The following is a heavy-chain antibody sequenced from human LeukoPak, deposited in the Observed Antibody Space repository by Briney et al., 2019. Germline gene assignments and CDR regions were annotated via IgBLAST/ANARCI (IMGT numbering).Heavy chain of an antibody. D-gene: IGHD5-18*01. V-gene: IGHV4-30-4*01. CDR2: IYYSGST. J-gene: IGHJ4*02. CDR1: GGSISSGDYY. Sequence: SSETLSLTCTVSGGSISSGDYYWSWIRQPPGKGLEWIGYIYYSGSTYYNPSLKSRVTISVDTSKNQFSLKLSSVTAADTAVYYCASNLRWIQLWSHPAEGWGQGTLVTVSS. CDR3: ASNLRWIQLWSHPAEG.